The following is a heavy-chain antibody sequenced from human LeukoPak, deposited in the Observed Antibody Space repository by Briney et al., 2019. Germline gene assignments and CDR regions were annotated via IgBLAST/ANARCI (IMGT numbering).Heavy chain of an antibody. J-gene: IGHJ6*02. D-gene: IGHD2-15*01. CDR3: ARVRGYCSSGSCGMDV. CDR1: GGSISSYY. Sequence: SETLSLTCTVSGGSISSYYWSWVRQPPGKGLEWIGYIYYSGSTNYNPSLKSRVTISVDTSKNQFSLKLSSVTAADTAVYYCARVRGYCSSGSCGMDVWGQGTTVTVSS. CDR2: IYYSGST. V-gene: IGHV4-59*08.